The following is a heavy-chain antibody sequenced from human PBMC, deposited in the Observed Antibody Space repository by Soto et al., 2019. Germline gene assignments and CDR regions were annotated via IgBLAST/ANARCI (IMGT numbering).Heavy chain of an antibody. D-gene: IGHD6-13*01. V-gene: IGHV4-34*01. CDR2: INHSGSN. J-gene: IGHJ4*02. CDR1: VGPFSGYY. Sequence: PSETLSLTCAVYVGPFSGYYWSLRRQPPGKGLECIWEINHSGSNNYNPSLKSRVTISVYTPKNQFSLKLSSVTAAYTAVYYCARGHGAAAPVYLGQGTVVTASS. CDR3: ARGHGAAAPVY.